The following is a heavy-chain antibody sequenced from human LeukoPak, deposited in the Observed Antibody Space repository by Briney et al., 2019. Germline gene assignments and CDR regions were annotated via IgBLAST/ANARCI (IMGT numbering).Heavy chain of an antibody. D-gene: IGHD4-23*01. J-gene: IGHJ4*02. V-gene: IGHV1-18*01. CDR2: ISAYNGNT. Sequence: ASVKVSCKASGYTFTSYGISWERQAPGQGLEWMGWISAYNGNTNYAQKLQGRVTMTTDTSTSAAYMELRSLRSDDTAVYYCARNLYGGEQGTFDYWGQGTLVTASS. CDR1: GYTFTSYG. CDR3: ARNLYGGEQGTFDY.